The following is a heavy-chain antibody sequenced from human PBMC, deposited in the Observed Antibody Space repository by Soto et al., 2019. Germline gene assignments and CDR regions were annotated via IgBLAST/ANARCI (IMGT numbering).Heavy chain of an antibody. CDR2: ISYDGSNK. CDR3: ANPYDFWSGSDAFDI. D-gene: IGHD3-3*01. V-gene: IGHV3-30*18. J-gene: IGHJ3*02. Sequence: QVQLVESGGGVVQPGRSLRLSCAASGFTFSSYGMHWVRQAPGKWLEWVAVISYDGSNKYYADSVKGRFTISRDNSKNTLYLQMNSLRAEDTAVYYCANPYDFWSGSDAFDIWGQGTMVTVSS. CDR1: GFTFSSYG.